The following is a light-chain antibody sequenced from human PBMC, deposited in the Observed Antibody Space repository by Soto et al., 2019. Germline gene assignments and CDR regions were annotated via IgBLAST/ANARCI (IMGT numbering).Light chain of an antibody. Sequence: EIFLTQSPATLSFSPGDRAARAFRASQTVNTYLAWYQQKPGQAPRLFIYDASTRATGIPARFSGSGSGTDFTLTISSLEPEDFAVYYCQQRSKWPITFGQGTRLEIK. V-gene: IGKV3-11*01. CDR3: QQRSKWPIT. CDR2: DAS. J-gene: IGKJ5*01. CDR1: QTVNTY.